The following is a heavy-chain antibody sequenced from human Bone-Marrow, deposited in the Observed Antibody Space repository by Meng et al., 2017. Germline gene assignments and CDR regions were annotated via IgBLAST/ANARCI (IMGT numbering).Heavy chain of an antibody. V-gene: IGHV2-5*02. CDR3: ATITFFVVLANWFDP. J-gene: IGHJ5*01. D-gene: IGHD3-3*01. CDR2: IYWDDDK. CDR1: GFSLSTSGVG. Sequence: SGPTLVKPPQTLTLTCTFSGFSLSTSGVGVGWIRQPPGQALEWLALIYWDDDKRYSPSLKSRLTITKDTSRNQVVLTMTNMDPVDTATYYCATITFFVVLANWFDPWGQRAQVT.